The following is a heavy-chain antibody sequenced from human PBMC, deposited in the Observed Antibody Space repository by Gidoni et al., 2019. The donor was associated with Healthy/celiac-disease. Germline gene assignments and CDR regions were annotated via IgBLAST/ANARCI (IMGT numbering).Heavy chain of an antibody. D-gene: IGHD1-26*01. J-gene: IGHJ3*02. CDR3: AAGVGSGSYADAFDI. CDR1: GFTFTSSA. Sequence: QMQLVQSGPEVKKPGTSVKVSCKASGFTFTSSAMQWVRQARGQRLEWIGWIVVGSGNTNYAQKFQERVTITRDMSTSTAYMELSSLRSEDTAVYYCAAGVGSGSYADAFDIWGQGTMVTVSS. CDR2: IVVGSGNT. V-gene: IGHV1-58*02.